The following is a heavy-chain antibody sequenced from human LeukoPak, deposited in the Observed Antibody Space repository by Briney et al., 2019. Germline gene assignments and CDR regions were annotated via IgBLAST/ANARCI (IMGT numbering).Heavy chain of an antibody. V-gene: IGHV3-72*01. J-gene: IGHJ3*01. D-gene: IGHD1-26*01. Sequence: PGGSLRLSCAGSGFSFSDHYIDWVRQAPGKGPEWIGRTRNKVNSDTTEYAASVKGRFSISRDDSKNSLFLQMNSLRPEDTAVYYCSKGYSGLLIYALDVWGQGTRVTVSS. CDR2: TRNKVNSDTT. CDR1: GFSFSDHY. CDR3: SKGYSGLLIYALDV.